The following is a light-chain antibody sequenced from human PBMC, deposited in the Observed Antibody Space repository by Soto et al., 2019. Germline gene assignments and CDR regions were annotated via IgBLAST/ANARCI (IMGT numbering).Light chain of an antibody. CDR1: QSISSY. CDR2: AAS. Sequence: DIQMTQSPSSLSASVGDRVTITCRASQSISSYLNWYPQKPGKAPKLLIYAASSLQSGVPSRFSGNGSGTDFTLTISSLQPEDFATYYCQQRYSTPWTFGQGTKVEIK. CDR3: QQRYSTPWT. J-gene: IGKJ1*01. V-gene: IGKV1-39*01.